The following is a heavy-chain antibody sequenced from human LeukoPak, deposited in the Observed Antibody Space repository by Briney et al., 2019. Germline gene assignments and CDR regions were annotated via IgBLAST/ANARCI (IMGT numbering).Heavy chain of an antibody. CDR2: ISYDGSNK. D-gene: IGHD1-26*01. V-gene: IGHV3-30*18. J-gene: IGHJ4*02. CDR1: GFTFSSYG. CDR3: VKDLSGSFSFDQ. Sequence: GRSLRLSCAASGFTFSSYGMHWVRQAPGKGLEWVAVISYDGSNKYYADSVKGRFTISRDNSKNTLYLQMNSLRAEDTAVYYCVKDLSGSFSFDQWGQGTLVTVSS.